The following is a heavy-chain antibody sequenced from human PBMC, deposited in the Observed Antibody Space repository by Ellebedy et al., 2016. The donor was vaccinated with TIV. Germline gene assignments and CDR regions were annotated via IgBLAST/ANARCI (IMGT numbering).Heavy chain of an antibody. CDR2: ISGNENSS. CDR1: AFSFNTYA. Sequence: GESLKISCAASAFSFNTYALSWVRQAPGKGLEWVSAISGNENSSYYAGSVEGRFTISRDNLKNTLDLQMNRLRVEDTAVYYCARGVRGVSYYYYATDVWGQGTTVTVSS. D-gene: IGHD3-10*01. V-gene: IGHV3-23*01. CDR3: ARGVRGVSYYYYATDV. J-gene: IGHJ6*02.